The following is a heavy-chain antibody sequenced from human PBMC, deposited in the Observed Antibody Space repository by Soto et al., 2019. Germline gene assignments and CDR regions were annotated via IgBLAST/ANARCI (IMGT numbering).Heavy chain of an antibody. D-gene: IGHD1-26*01. J-gene: IGHJ4*02. CDR1: GFTFSSYG. V-gene: IGHV3-33*01. CDR3: ARDDSEGAVDY. CDR2: IWYDGSNK. Sequence: PVGALRLSCVASGFTFSSYGMHWVRQAPGKGLEWVAVIWYDGSNKYYADSVKGRFTISRDNSKNTLYLQMNSLRAEDTAVYYCARDDSEGAVDYWGQGTLVTVSS.